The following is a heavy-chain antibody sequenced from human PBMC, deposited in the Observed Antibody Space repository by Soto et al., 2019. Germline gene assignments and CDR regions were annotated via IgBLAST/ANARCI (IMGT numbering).Heavy chain of an antibody. CDR3: ARETVESEYDILTGYPLDS. V-gene: IGHV1-3*04. Sequence: QVQFVQSGAEVKKPGASVKVSCKASGYSFTKYAMHWVRQAPGQRLEWMGGINTANGNRKYSQQFQGRVTIARDTPATTVYMELSSLTSEDTAVYYCARETVESEYDILTGYPLDSWGQGTMVIVSS. J-gene: IGHJ3*02. D-gene: IGHD3-9*01. CDR1: GYSFTKYA. CDR2: INTANGNR.